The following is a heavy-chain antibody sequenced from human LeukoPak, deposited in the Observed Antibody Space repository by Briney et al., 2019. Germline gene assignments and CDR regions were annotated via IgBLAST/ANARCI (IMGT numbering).Heavy chain of an antibody. Sequence: PGGSLRLSCAASGFTFSSYAMSRVRQAPGKGLEWVSAISGSGGSTYYADSVKGRFTISRDNSKNSLYLQMNSLRAEDTAVYYCARDGSGWYYYCYYMDVWGKGTTVTVSS. CDR2: ISGSGGST. D-gene: IGHD6-19*01. J-gene: IGHJ6*03. CDR1: GFTFSSYA. V-gene: IGHV3-23*01. CDR3: ARDGSGWYYYCYYMDV.